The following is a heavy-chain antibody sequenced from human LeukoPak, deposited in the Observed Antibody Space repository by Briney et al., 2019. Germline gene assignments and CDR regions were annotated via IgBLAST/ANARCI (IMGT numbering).Heavy chain of an antibody. CDR1: GFTFSSYA. Sequence: PGGSLRLSCAASGFTFSSYAMHWVRQAPGKGLEWVAVISYDGSNKYYADSVKGRLTISRDNSKNTLYLQMNSLRAEDTAVYYCAREYGWNYVIHYYYGMDVWGQGTTVTVSS. CDR3: AREYGWNYVIHYYYGMDV. D-gene: IGHD1-7*01. J-gene: IGHJ6*02. V-gene: IGHV3-30-3*01. CDR2: ISYDGSNK.